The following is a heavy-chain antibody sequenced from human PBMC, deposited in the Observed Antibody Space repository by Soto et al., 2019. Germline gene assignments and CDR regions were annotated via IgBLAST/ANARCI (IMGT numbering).Heavy chain of an antibody. CDR1: GGTFSSYT. CDR3: ARGGVVVAATYNDY. V-gene: IGHV1-69*02. Sequence: QVQLVQSGAEVKKPGSSVKVSCKASGGTFSSYTISWVRQAPGQGLEWMGRIIPILGIANYAQKFQGRVTITADQSTSTAYMELSSLRSEDTAVYYCARGGVVVAATYNDYWGQGTLVTVSS. D-gene: IGHD2-15*01. J-gene: IGHJ4*02. CDR2: IIPILGIA.